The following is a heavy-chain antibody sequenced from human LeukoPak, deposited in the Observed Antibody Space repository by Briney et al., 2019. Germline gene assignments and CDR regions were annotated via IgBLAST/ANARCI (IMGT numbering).Heavy chain of an antibody. CDR2: IRSKAYGGTT. Sequence: GGSLRLSCTASGFTFGDYAMSWFRQAPGKGLEWVGFIRSKAYGGTTEYAAPVKGRFTISREDSKSIAYLQRNSLKTEDTAVYYCTRGRPELSSSSIWGQGNLVTVSS. J-gene: IGHJ1*01. D-gene: IGHD6-6*01. V-gene: IGHV3-49*03. CDR3: TRGRPELSSSSI. CDR1: GFTFGDYA.